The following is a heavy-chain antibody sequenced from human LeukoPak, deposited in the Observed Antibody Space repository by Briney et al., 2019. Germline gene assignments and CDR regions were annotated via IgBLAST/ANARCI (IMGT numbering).Heavy chain of an antibody. CDR3: ARGAYYDILTGYYYWFDP. CDR2: IIPIFGTA. Sequence: ASVKVSRKASGGTFSSYAISWVRQAPGQGLEWMGGIIPIFGTANYAQKFQGRVTITADKSTSTAYMELSSLRSEDTAVYYCARGAYYDILTGYYYWFDPWGQGTLVTVSS. J-gene: IGHJ5*02. D-gene: IGHD3-9*01. CDR1: GGTFSSYA. V-gene: IGHV1-69*06.